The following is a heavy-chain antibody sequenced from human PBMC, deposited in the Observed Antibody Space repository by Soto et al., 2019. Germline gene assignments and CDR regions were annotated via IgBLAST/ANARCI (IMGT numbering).Heavy chain of an antibody. V-gene: IGHV1-69*06. Sequence: QPQLVQSGAELKKPGSSVKVSCKASGGTFSSNAISWVRQAPGQGLEWLGGIIPIYDTSNYAEKFQGRVTISADRSTSTAYMELRSLRSEDTAVYYCARGAVMSVKPPRYTTDVWGQGTTVTVSS. CDR1: GGTFSSNA. CDR3: ARGAVMSVKPPRYTTDV. D-gene: IGHD2-21*01. CDR2: IIPIYDTS. J-gene: IGHJ6*02.